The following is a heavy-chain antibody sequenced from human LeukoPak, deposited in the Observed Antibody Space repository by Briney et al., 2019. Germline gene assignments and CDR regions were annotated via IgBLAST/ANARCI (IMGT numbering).Heavy chain of an antibody. J-gene: IGHJ4*02. CDR2: ISSSSSTI. CDR1: GFTFSSYN. V-gene: IGHV3-48*04. Sequence: GGFLRLSCAASGFTFSSYNMNWVRQAPGKGLEWVSYISSSSSTIYYADSVKGRFTISRDNAKNSLYLQMNSLRAEDTAVYYCARDLDYEHYWGQGTLVTVSS. CDR3: ARDLDYEHY. D-gene: IGHD4-17*01.